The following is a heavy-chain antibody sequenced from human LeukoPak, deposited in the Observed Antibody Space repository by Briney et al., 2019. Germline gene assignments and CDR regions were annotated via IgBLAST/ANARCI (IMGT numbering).Heavy chain of an antibody. CDR2: IYYSGST. V-gene: IGHV4-39*07. CDR1: GGSISSSSYY. J-gene: IGHJ5*02. Sequence: PSETLSLTCTVSGGSISSSSYYWGWIRQPPGKGLEWIGSIYYSGSTYYNPSLKSRVTISVDTSKNQFSLKLSSVTAAGTAVYYCARVLRFLEWSSNWFDPWGQGTLVTVSS. D-gene: IGHD3-3*01. CDR3: ARVLRFLEWSSNWFDP.